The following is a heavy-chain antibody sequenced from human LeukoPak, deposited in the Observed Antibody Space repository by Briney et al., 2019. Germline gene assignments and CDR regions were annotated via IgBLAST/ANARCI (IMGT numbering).Heavy chain of an antibody. D-gene: IGHD3-22*01. J-gene: IGHJ4*02. CDR2: IKSKTDGGTT. V-gene: IGHV3-15*01. CDR1: GFTFSNAW. Sequence: GGSRRLSCAASGFTFSNAWMSWVRQAPGKGLEWVGRIKSKTDGGTTDYAAPVKGRFTISRDDSKNTLYLQMNSLKTEDTAVYYCTTRPPYYYDSDPLFDYWGQGTLVTVSS. CDR3: TTRPPYYYDSDPLFDY.